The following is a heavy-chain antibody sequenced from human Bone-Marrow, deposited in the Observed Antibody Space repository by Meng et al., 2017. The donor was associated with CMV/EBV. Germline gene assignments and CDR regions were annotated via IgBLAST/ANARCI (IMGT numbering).Heavy chain of an antibody. D-gene: IGHD2-8*01. CDR2: IYSGGST. Sequence: GESLKISCAASGFTVSSNYMSWVRQAPGKGLEWVSVIYSGGSTYYADSVKGRFTISRDNSKNTLYLQMNSLRAEDTAVYYCASLPSNYHYFGMDVWGQGTTVTVSS. V-gene: IGHV3-53*01. CDR3: ASLPSNYHYFGMDV. CDR1: GFTVSSNY. J-gene: IGHJ6*02.